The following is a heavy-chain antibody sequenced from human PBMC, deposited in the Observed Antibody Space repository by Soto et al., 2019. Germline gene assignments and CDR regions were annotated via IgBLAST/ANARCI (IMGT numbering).Heavy chain of an antibody. D-gene: IGHD4-17*01. CDR3: VKDDGGYPSTAPH. J-gene: IGHJ4*02. V-gene: IGHV3-23*04. Sequence: EVRLVESGGGLVQPGGSLRLSCAASGITXXXYPMSWVRQAPGKGLDWVSGISGSGDTTYYADSAKGRFTISKDISKNSLFLQLDSLRVDDSALYFCVKDDGGYPSTAPHWGQGTLVTVSP. CDR1: GITXXXYP. CDR2: ISGSGDTT.